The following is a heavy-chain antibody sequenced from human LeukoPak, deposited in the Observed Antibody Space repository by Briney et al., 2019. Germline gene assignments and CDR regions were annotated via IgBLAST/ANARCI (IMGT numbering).Heavy chain of an antibody. CDR2: ISAYNDNT. J-gene: IGHJ4*02. Sequence: GASVKVSCKASGYTFTSYGISWVRQAPGQGLEWMGWISAYNDNTNYAQKLQGRVTMTTDTSTSTAYMELRSLRSDDTAVYYCAREIYYYGSGSYLDYWGQGTLVTVSS. V-gene: IGHV1-18*01. CDR3: AREIYYYGSGSYLDY. D-gene: IGHD3-10*01. CDR1: GYTFTSYG.